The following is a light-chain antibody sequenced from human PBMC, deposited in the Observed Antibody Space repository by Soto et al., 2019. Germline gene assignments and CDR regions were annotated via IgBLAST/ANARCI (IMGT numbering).Light chain of an antibody. CDR3: CSYAGSSYV. J-gene: IGLJ1*01. CDR1: SIDVGTYNL. V-gene: IGLV2-23*02. CDR2: EVT. Sequence: SVLNPPSSLSGSPGQSITISLTGSSIDVGTYNLVSWYQQHPGEAPKLMIYEVTKRPSGVSNRFSGSKSGNTASLTISGLQAEDEADYYCCSYAGSSYVFGTGTKVTVL.